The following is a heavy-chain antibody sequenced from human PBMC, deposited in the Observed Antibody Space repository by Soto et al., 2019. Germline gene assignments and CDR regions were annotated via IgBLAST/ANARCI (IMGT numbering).Heavy chain of an antibody. CDR3: AVAVAGPTAIGY. V-gene: IGHV3-30*03. J-gene: IGHJ4*02. CDR1: GFTFSSYG. CDR2: ISYDGSNK. D-gene: IGHD6-19*01. Sequence: GSLRLSCAASGFTFSSYGMHWVRQAPGKGLEWVAVISYDGSNKYYADSVKGRFTISRDNAKNTLYLQMNSLRAEDTAVYYCAVAVAGPTAIGYWGQGTLVTVSS.